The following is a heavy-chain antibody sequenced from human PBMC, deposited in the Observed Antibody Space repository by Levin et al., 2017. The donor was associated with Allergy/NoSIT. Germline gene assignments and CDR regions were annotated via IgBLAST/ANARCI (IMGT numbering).Heavy chain of an antibody. CDR1: GGSISSGNYY. J-gene: IGHJ4*02. Sequence: SETLSLTCTVSGGSISSGNYYWSWIRQHPGRGLEWIAYTYYSGSAFYNPSLRSRLTISVDTSKNPFSLELSSVTAADTAVYYCARAGWAPATTWGVDCWGQGTLITVSS. CDR2: TYYSGSA. D-gene: IGHD3-16*01. V-gene: IGHV4-31*03. CDR3: ARAGWAPATTWGVDC.